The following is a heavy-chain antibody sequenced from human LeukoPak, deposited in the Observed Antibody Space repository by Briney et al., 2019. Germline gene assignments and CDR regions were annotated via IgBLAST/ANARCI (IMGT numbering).Heavy chain of an antibody. Sequence: PGGSLRLSCAASGFTFSSYGMHWVRQAPGKGLEWVAVISYDGSNKYYADSVKGRFTISRDNSKNTLYLQMNSLRAEDTAVYYCATHPRLERNPLLDYWGQGTLVTVSS. CDR3: ATHPRLERNPLLDY. CDR2: ISYDGSNK. D-gene: IGHD1-1*01. V-gene: IGHV3-30*03. J-gene: IGHJ4*02. CDR1: GFTFSSYG.